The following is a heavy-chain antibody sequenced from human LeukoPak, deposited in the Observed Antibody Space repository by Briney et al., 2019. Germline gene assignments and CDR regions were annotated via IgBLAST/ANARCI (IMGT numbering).Heavy chain of an antibody. V-gene: IGHV3-30-3*01. Sequence: GGSLRLSCAASGFTFSSYAMHWVCQAPGKGLEWVAVISYDGSNKYYADSVKGRFTISRDNSKNTLYLQMNSLRAEDTAVYYCAREGIAAAGTKAFDIWGQGTMVTVSS. CDR1: GFTFSSYA. J-gene: IGHJ3*02. D-gene: IGHD6-13*01. CDR2: ISYDGSNK. CDR3: AREGIAAAGTKAFDI.